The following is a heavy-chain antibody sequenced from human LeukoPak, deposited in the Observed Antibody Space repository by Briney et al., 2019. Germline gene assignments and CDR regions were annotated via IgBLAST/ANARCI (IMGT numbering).Heavy chain of an antibody. J-gene: IGHJ6*02. CDR2: INHSGST. Sequence: SETLSLTCAVYGGSFSGYYWSWIRQPPGKGLEWIGEINHSGSTNYNPYLKSRVTISVDTSKNQFSLKLSSVTAADTAVYYCARGNRYCSSTSCYSGMDVWGQGTTVTVSS. D-gene: IGHD2-2*02. V-gene: IGHV4-34*01. CDR3: ARGNRYCSSTSCYSGMDV. CDR1: GGSFSGYY.